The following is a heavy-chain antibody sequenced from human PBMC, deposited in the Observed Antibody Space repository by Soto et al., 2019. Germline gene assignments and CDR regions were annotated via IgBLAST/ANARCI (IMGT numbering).Heavy chain of an antibody. CDR3: AKAGCSGGTCYLYYFDY. CDR2: IWYDGGNK. CDR1: GFTFSSYG. D-gene: IGHD2-15*01. Sequence: GGSLRLSCAASGFTFSSYGMHWVRQAPGKGLEWVAVIWYDGGNKYYADSVKGRFTISRDNSRNTLYLQMDSLRVEDSAVYSCAKAGCSGGTCYLYYFDYWGQGALVTVSS. J-gene: IGHJ4*02. V-gene: IGHV3-33*06.